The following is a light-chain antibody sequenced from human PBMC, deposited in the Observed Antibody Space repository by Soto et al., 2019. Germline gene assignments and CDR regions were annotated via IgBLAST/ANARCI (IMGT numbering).Light chain of an antibody. CDR2: GAS. Sequence: EMVLTQSPGTLSLSPGERATLSCRASQSVSSSYLAWYQQKPGQAPRLLIYGASSRATGIPDRFSGSGSGTDFTLTISRLETEDFAVYYCQQYGSSPWTFGQGPKVDIK. CDR1: QSVSSSY. V-gene: IGKV3-20*01. J-gene: IGKJ1*01. CDR3: QQYGSSPWT.